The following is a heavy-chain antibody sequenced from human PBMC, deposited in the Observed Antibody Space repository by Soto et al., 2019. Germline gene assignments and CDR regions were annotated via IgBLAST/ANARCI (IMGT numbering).Heavy chain of an antibody. D-gene: IGHD3-10*01. CDR1: GGSFSGYY. V-gene: IGHV4-34*01. CDR3: ARVLLGYYGSGIGY. J-gene: IGHJ4*02. Sequence: KTSETLSLTCAVYGGSFSGYYWSWIRQPPGKGLEWIGEINHSGSTNYNPSLKSRVTISVDTSKNQFSLKLSSVTAADTAVYYCARVLLGYYGSGIGYWGQGTLVTVSS. CDR2: INHSGST.